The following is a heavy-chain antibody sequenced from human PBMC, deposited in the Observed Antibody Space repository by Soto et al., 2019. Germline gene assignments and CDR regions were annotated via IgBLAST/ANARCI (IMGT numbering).Heavy chain of an antibody. J-gene: IGHJ4*02. V-gene: IGHV4-39*01. D-gene: IGHD6-6*01. CDR1: GASITSLYYY. Sequence: QLQLQESGPGLVKPSETLSLNGTVSGASITSLYYYWGWIRQPPGKGLEWIGSSYHSGSTYYAPSLMSRVAMSVETSKNQFSLKLNSVTAADTAVYYCARRGWGSSSFFDYWGQGTLVTVSS. CDR3: ARRGWGSSSFFDY. CDR2: SYHSGST.